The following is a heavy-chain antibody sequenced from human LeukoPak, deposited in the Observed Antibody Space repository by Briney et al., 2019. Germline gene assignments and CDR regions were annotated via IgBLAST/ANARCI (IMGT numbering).Heavy chain of an antibody. CDR3: ARRRITMIVMFDP. D-gene: IGHD3-22*01. CDR1: GGSFSGYY. CDR2: INHSGST. Sequence: SETLSLTCAVYGGSFSGYYWSWIRQPPGKGLEWTGEINHSGSTNYNPSLKSRVTISVDTSKNQFSLKLSSVTAADTAVYYCARRRITMIVMFDPWGQGTLVTVSS. V-gene: IGHV4-34*01. J-gene: IGHJ5*02.